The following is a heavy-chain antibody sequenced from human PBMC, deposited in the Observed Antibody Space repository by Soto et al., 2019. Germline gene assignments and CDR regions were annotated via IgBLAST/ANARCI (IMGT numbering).Heavy chain of an antibody. D-gene: IGHD2-2*01. Sequence: GASVKVSCKASGGTFSSYAISWVRQAPGQGLEWMGGIIPIFGTANYAQKFQGRATITADKSTSTAYMELSSLRSEDTAVYYCARDQIGYCSSTSCAGPYYYYGMDVWGQGTTVTVSS. CDR3: ARDQIGYCSSTSCAGPYYYYGMDV. V-gene: IGHV1-69*06. CDR2: IIPIFGTA. J-gene: IGHJ6*02. CDR1: GGTFSSYA.